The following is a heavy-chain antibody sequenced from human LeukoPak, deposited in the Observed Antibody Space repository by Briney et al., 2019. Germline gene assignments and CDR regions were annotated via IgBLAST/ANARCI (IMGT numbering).Heavy chain of an antibody. CDR3: ARQDVEPAVTMSLLRHWFDP. J-gene: IGHJ5*02. CDR2: IYYSGST. V-gene: IGHV4-39*01. CDR1: GGSISSSSYY. Sequence: SETLSLTCTVSGGSISSSSYYWGWIRQPPGKGLEWIGSIYYSGSTYYNPSLKSRVTISIDTSKNQFSLKVNSVTAADTALYYCARQDVEPAVTMSLLRHWFDPWGQGTLVTVSS. D-gene: IGHD3-10*02.